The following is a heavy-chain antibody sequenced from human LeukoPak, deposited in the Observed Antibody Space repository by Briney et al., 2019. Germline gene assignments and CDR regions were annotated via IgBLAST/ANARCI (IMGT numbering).Heavy chain of an antibody. D-gene: IGHD2-2*01. V-gene: IGHV4-34*01. Sequence: PSETLSLTCAVYGGSFSGYYWSWIRQPPGKGLEWIGEINHSGGTNYNPSLKSRVTISVDTSKNQFSLKLSSVTAADTAVYYCASASDCSSTSCYSDYWGQGTLVTVSS. J-gene: IGHJ4*02. CDR1: GGSFSGYY. CDR3: ASASDCSSTSCYSDY. CDR2: INHSGGT.